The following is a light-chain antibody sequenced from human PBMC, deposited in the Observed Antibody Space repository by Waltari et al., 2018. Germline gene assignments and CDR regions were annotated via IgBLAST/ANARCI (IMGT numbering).Light chain of an antibody. CDR1: SSDVGSYHS. V-gene: IGLV2-14*03. CDR2: DVS. CDR3: SLYTTSSVL. Sequence: QSALTQPASVSGSPGQSITISCTGTSSDVGSYHSVSWYQQHSGKVPKVIIYDVSNRPSGVSNRFSGSKSGNTASLTISGLQAEDEADYYCSLYTTSSVLFGGGTKLTVL. J-gene: IGLJ2*01.